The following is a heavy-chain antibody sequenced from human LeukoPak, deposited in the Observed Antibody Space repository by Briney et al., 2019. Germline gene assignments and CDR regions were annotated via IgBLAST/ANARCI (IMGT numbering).Heavy chain of an antibody. V-gene: IGHV3-48*01. CDR2: ISSSSSTI. CDR1: GFTFSSYS. J-gene: IGHJ4*02. D-gene: IGHD3-3*01. Sequence: PGGSLRLSCAASGFTFSSYSMNWVRQAPGKGLEWVSYISSSSSTIYYADSVKGRFTISRDNAKNSLYLQMNSLRAEDTAVYYCARDGTYYDFWSGYSLPLGDYDYWGQGTLVTVSS. CDR3: ARDGTYYDFWSGYSLPLGDYDY.